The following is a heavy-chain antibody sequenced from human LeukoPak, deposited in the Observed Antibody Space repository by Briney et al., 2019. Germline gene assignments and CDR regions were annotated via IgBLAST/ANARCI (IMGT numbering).Heavy chain of an antibody. CDR1: GGTFSSYA. D-gene: IGHD5-18*01. J-gene: IGHJ4*02. CDR2: VIPTFGTA. Sequence: SVKVSCKASGGTFSSYAISWVRQAPGQGLEWMGGVIPTFGTANYAQKFQGRVTITADKSTSTAYMELSSLRSEDTAVYYCASSPRGYSYGRTGVVDYWGQGTLVTVSS. CDR3: ASSPRGYSYGRTGVVDY. V-gene: IGHV1-69*06.